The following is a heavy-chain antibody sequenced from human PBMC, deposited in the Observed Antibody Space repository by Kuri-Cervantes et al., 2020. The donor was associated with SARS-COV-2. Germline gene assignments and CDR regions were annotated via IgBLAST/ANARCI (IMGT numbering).Heavy chain of an antibody. CDR1: GGSFSRYY. V-gene: IGHV4-59*08. D-gene: IGHD6-19*01. J-gene: IGHJ4*02. CDR2: VYNTGST. CDR3: ASDHIAVAGTGDY. Sequence: SETLSLTCAVSGGSFSRYYWNWVRQPPGKGLEWIGYVYNTGSTGYNPSLKSRVTISVDTSKNQFSLKLSSVTAADTAVYYCASDHIAVAGTGDYWGQGTLVTVSS.